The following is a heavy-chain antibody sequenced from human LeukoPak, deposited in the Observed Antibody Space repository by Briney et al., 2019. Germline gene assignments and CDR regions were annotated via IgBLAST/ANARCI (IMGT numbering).Heavy chain of an antibody. D-gene: IGHD3-22*01. CDR2: ISGNGGAT. Sequence: GGSLRLSCTASGFTFTSYAMSWVRQAPGKGLEWVSAISGNGGATYYADSVKGRFTISRDNSKNTLHLQMNSLRAEDTALYCYAKATTAIVVDNFFDYWGQGTLVSVSS. CDR1: GFTFTSYA. V-gene: IGHV3-23*01. CDR3: AKATTAIVVDNFFDY. J-gene: IGHJ4*02.